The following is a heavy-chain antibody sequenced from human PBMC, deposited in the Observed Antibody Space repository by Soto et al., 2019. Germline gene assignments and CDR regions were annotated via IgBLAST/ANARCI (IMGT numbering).Heavy chain of an antibody. CDR3: ARADRTLVTSYGLDV. CDR2: INHSGTT. Sequence: PSETLSLTCAVSGESFSGFYWTWIRQPPGEGLEWIGEINHSGTTNFNPSLRSRLTISLDSSKKHFSLKLTSTTAADAAVYYCARADRTLVTSYGLDVWGQGTTVTVSS. CDR1: GESFSGFY. D-gene: IGHD2-21*02. V-gene: IGHV4-34*01. J-gene: IGHJ6*02.